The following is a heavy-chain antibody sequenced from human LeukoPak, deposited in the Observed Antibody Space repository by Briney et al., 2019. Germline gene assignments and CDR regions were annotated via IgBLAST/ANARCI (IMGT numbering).Heavy chain of an antibody. CDR3: ASIPGD. J-gene: IGHJ4*02. V-gene: IGHV3-74*01. D-gene: IGHD7-27*01. Sequence: GGFLRLSCAASGFTFSSYWMHWVRHAPGKGLVWVSRINSDGSSTGYADSVKGRFTISRDNAKNTLYLQMNTLRAEDTAVYYCASIPGDWGQGILVTVSS. CDR2: INSDGSST. CDR1: GFTFSSYW.